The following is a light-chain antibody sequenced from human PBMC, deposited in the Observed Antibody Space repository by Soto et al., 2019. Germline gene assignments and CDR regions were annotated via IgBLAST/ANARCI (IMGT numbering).Light chain of an antibody. Sequence: QPVLTQPASVSGSPGQSITISCTGTSSDVGAYIYVSWYQQHQGKAPKLMIYDITHRPSGVSNRFSGSKSGNTASLTSSGLQAEDEADYYCVSFTTSSSYVFGTGTKLTVL. V-gene: IGLV2-14*03. J-gene: IGLJ1*01. CDR2: DIT. CDR3: VSFTTSSSYV. CDR1: SSDVGAYIY.